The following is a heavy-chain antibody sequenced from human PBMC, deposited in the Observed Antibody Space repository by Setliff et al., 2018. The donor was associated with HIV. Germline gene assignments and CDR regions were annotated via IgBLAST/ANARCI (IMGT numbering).Heavy chain of an antibody. Sequence: SETLSLTCTVSGASVSSNGYYWGWIRQPPGKGLEWIGSIYVSATTTHYNPSLKSRVTLSVDTSKNQFSLTLKSVTAADTGTYYCARHEGGSKPKVFDYWGQGTLVTVSS. J-gene: IGHJ4*02. D-gene: IGHD5-12*01. CDR2: IYVSATTT. V-gene: IGHV4-39*01. CDR1: GASVSSNGYY. CDR3: ARHEGGSKPKVFDY.